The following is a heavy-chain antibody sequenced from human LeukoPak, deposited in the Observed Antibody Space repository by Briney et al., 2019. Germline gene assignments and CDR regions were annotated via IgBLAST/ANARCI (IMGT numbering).Heavy chain of an antibody. CDR3: ARALLGYCSGGSCYYNWFDP. J-gene: IGHJ5*02. D-gene: IGHD2-15*01. CDR1: GYTFTGYY. Sequence: ASVKVSCKASGYTFTGYYMHWVRQAPGQGLEWMGWINPNSGGTNYAQKFQGRVTMTTDTSTSTAYMELRSLRSDDTAVYYCARALLGYCSGGSCYYNWFDPWGQGTLVTVSS. V-gene: IGHV1-2*02. CDR2: INPNSGGT.